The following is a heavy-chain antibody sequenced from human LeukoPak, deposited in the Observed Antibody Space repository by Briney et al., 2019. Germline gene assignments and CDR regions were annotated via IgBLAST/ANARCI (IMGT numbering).Heavy chain of an antibody. CDR2: IYYNGGP. CDR1: GDSISSYY. V-gene: IGHV4-59*08. J-gene: IGHJ4*02. CDR3: AIGWPIDY. Sequence: SETLSLTCSVSGDSISSYYWSWVRQPPGKRLEWIGYIYYNGGPNYNPSLTSRVTISVDTSRKQFSLKLRSVTAADTAVYYCAIGWPIDYWGQGTLVTVSS. D-gene: IGHD6-19*01.